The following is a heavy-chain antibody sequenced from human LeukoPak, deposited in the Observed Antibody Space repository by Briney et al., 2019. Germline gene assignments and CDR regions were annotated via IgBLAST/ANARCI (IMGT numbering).Heavy chain of an antibody. J-gene: IGHJ4*02. V-gene: IGHV1-8*01. D-gene: IGHD2-21*02. CDR2: MDPNSGNT. Sequence: GASVKVSCKASGYSFTTYDINWVRQATGQGLEWMGWMDPNSGNTGYAQKFQGRVTMTRNTSISIAYMELSSLRSEDTAVYYCAREFRVVTPTQGDDYWGQGTLVTVSS. CDR3: AREFRVVTPTQGDDY. CDR1: GYSFTTYD.